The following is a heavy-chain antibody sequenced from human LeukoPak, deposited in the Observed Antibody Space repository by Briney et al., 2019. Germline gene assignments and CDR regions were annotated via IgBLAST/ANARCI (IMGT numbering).Heavy chain of an antibody. J-gene: IGHJ4*02. V-gene: IGHV1-8*01. CDR1: GYTFTSYD. D-gene: IGHD6-19*01. Sequence: ASVKVSCKASGYTFTSYDINWVRQATGQGLEWMGWMNPNSGNTGYAQKFQGRVTMTRNTSISTAYMELSSLRSEDTAEYYCARRSLRAVAFDYWGQGTLVTVSS. CDR2: MNPNSGNT. CDR3: ARRSLRAVAFDY.